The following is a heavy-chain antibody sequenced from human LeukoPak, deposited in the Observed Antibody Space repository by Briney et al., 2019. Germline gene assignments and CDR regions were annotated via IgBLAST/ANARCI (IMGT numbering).Heavy chain of an antibody. V-gene: IGHV3-23*01. Sequence: QPGGSLRLSCAVSGFTFSNYAMNWVRQAPGKGLEWVSAISGSGGTTYYANSVKGRFTISRDTSESALYLQMNSLRAEDTAVYYCAKGGTYGDYPYYFDYWGQGTLVTVSS. CDR2: ISGSGGTT. D-gene: IGHD4-17*01. J-gene: IGHJ4*02. CDR1: GFTFSNYA. CDR3: AKGGTYGDYPYYFDY.